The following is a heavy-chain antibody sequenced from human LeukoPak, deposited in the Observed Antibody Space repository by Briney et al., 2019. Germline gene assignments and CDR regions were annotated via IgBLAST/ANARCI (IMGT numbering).Heavy chain of an antibody. J-gene: IGHJ4*02. CDR3: ARVFQGGEWLLGGLDY. Sequence: PSETLSLTCTVSGGSISSYYWSWIRQPPGKGLEWIGYIYYSGSTNYNPSLKSRVTISVDTSKNQFSLKLSSVTAADTAVYYCARVFQGGEWLLGGLDYWGQGALVTVSS. CDR1: GGSISSYY. D-gene: IGHD3-3*01. CDR2: IYYSGST. V-gene: IGHV4-59*01.